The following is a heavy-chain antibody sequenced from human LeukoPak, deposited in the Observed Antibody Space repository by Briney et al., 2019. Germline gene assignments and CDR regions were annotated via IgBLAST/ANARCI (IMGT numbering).Heavy chain of an antibody. CDR2: ISGDGGST. V-gene: IGHV3-43*02. CDR3: ARAKGARPL. CDR1: GFAFDDYA. D-gene: IGHD6-6*01. Sequence: PGGSLRLSCAASGFAFDDYAMHWVRQAPGTGLEWVSLISGDGGSTYYADSVKGRFTISRDNAKNSLYLQMNSLRAEDTAVYYCARAKGARPLWGQGTLVTVSS. J-gene: IGHJ4*02.